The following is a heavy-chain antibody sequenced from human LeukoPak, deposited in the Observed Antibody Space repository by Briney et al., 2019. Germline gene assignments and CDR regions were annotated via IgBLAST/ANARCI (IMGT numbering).Heavy chain of an antibody. V-gene: IGHV3-48*01. Sequence: GRSLSLYRAAYGFTFGSASMRCVSQAAGKGLECVSYISRSISTIYYADSVKGRFTISRDNAKNLLYLKVNSLRAYDTAGYYCSRGVPDPYYYYMDGWGKGTTVTVSS. CDR1: GFTFGSAS. J-gene: IGHJ6*03. CDR3: SRGVPDPYYYYMDG. D-gene: IGHD1-14*01. CDR2: ISRSISTI.